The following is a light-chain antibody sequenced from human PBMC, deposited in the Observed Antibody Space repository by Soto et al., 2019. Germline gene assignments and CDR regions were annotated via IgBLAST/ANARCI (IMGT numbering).Light chain of an antibody. CDR3: NSYAGGLVL. V-gene: IGLV2-11*01. Sequence: QSVLTQPRSVSGSPGQSVTSSCTGTNNDVGFYNYVSWYQQQLGKAPKLLIYDVNKRPSGVPPRFSGSKSANTASLTISGLQAADEADYYCNSYAGGLVLFGGGTKVTVL. J-gene: IGLJ2*01. CDR1: NNDVGFYNY. CDR2: DVN.